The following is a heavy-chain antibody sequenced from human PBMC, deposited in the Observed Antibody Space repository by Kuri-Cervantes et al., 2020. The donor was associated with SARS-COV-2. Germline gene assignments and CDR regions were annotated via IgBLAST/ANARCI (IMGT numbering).Heavy chain of an antibody. D-gene: IGHD3-22*01. Sequence: GESLKISCVASGFPFDVYAMSWVRQAPGKGLEWVSVIYSGGSSTYYADSVKGRFTISRDNSKNTLYLQMNSLRAEDTAVYYCEKADDSSGYYSFDYWGQGTLVTVSS. V-gene: IGHV3-23*03. CDR2: IYSGGSST. J-gene: IGHJ4*02. CDR1: GFPFDVYA. CDR3: EKADDSSGYYSFDY.